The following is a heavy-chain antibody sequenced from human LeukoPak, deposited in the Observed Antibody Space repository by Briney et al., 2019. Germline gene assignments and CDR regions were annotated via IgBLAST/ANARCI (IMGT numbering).Heavy chain of an antibody. CDR3: TTGRYYYDSSGYPLLDY. D-gene: IGHD3-22*01. CDR2: IKSKTDGGTT. Sequence: GGSLRLSCAVSGFTFSNAWMSWVRQAPGKGLEWVGRIKSKTDGGTTDYAAPVKGRFTISRDDSKNTLYLQMNSLKTEDTAVYYCTTGRYYYDSSGYPLLDYWGQGTLVTVSS. CDR1: GFTFSNAW. J-gene: IGHJ4*02. V-gene: IGHV3-15*01.